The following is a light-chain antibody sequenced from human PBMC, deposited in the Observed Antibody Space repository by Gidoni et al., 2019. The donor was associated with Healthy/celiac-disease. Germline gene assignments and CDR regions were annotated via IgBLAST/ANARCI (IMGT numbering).Light chain of an antibody. V-gene: IGKV1-5*03. Sequence: DIQMTQSPSTLSASVGDRVTITCRASQSISSWLAWYQQKPGKAPKLLIYKASSLESGFPSRFSGSGSGTEFTLTISSLQPDDFATYYCQQYNSYSPTFGQXTKLEIK. CDR1: QSISSW. J-gene: IGKJ2*01. CDR3: QQYNSYSPT. CDR2: KAS.